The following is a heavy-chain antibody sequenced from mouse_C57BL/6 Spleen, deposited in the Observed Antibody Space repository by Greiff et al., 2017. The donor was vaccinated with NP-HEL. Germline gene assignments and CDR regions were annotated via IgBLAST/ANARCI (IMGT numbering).Heavy chain of an antibody. CDR1: GYTFTDYN. Sequence: EVHLVESGPELVKPGASVKMSCKASGYTFTDYNMHWVKQSHGKSLEWIGYINPNNGGTSYNQKFKGKATLTVNKSSSTAYMELRSLTSEDSAVYYCATNSNGFDYWGQGTTLTVSS. V-gene: IGHV1-22*01. D-gene: IGHD2-5*01. CDR2: INPNNGGT. J-gene: IGHJ2*01. CDR3: ATNSNGFDY.